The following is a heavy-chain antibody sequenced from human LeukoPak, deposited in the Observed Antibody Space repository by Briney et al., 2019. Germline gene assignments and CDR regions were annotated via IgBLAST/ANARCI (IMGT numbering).Heavy chain of an antibody. V-gene: IGHV3-30*18. Sequence: GGSLRLSCAASGFTFSSYGMHWVRQAPGKGLEWVAVISYDGSNKYYADSVKGRFTISRDNSKNTLYLQMNSLRAEDTAVYYCAKVPSSVRGATPRSADYWGQGTLVTVSS. CDR1: GFTFSSYG. D-gene: IGHD3-10*01. J-gene: IGHJ4*02. CDR3: AKVPSSVRGATPRSADY. CDR2: ISYDGSNK.